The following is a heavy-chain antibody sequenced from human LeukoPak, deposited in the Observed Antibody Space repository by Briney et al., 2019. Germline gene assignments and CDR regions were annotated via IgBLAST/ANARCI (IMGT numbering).Heavy chain of an antibody. D-gene: IGHD5-12*01. CDR1: GGTFSSYA. J-gene: IGHJ5*02. CDR2: IIPIFGTA. CDR3: ARAGGYSGYGDWFDP. Sequence: ASVKVSCKAPGGTFSSYAISWVRQAPGQGLEWMGRIIPIFGTANYAQKFQGRVTITADKSTSTAYMELSSLRSEDTAVYYCARAGGYSGYGDWFDPWGQGTLVTVSS. V-gene: IGHV1-69*06.